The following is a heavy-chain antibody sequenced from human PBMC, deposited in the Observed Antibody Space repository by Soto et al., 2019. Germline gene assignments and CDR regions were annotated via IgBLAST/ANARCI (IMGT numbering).Heavy chain of an antibody. Sequence: QVQLVQSGAEVKKPGSSVKVSCRASGGTFSDYTVSWVRQAPGQGLEWMGGLIPMFGTTDYAQRFRGRVMITADELKTTAFMEFSSLRSEDTAVYYCSISTAYGRGDHWGQGTMVTVSS. D-gene: IGHD2-2*01. J-gene: IGHJ1*01. CDR2: LIPMFGTT. CDR3: SISTAYGRGDH. CDR1: GGTFSDYT. V-gene: IGHV1-69*01.